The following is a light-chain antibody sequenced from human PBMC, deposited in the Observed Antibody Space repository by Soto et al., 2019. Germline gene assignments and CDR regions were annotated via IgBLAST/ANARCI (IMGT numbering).Light chain of an antibody. Sequence: DIQLTQSPSSLSASVGDRVTITCRASETISTDLNWYQDKPGKAPKLLIYGASSLESGVPSRFSGSGSGTYFTLTISSLQPEDFATYYCQQTYATPITFGQGTRLEIK. CDR1: ETISTD. V-gene: IGKV1-39*01. J-gene: IGKJ5*01. CDR3: QQTYATPIT. CDR2: GAS.